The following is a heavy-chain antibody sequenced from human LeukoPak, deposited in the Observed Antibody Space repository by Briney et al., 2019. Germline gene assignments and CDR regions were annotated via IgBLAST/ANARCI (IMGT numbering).Heavy chain of an antibody. CDR1: GFTFSSYA. CDR3: ARGYSGYDVYLDY. J-gene: IGHJ4*02. V-gene: IGHV3-30-3*01. CDR2: ISYDGSNK. D-gene: IGHD5-12*01. Sequence: QPGRSLRLSCAASGFTFSSYAMHWVRRAPGKGLEWVAVISYDGSNKYYADPAKGRFTISRDNSKNTLYLQIDSLTPEDTAVYYCARGYSGYDVYLDYWGQGTLVTVSS.